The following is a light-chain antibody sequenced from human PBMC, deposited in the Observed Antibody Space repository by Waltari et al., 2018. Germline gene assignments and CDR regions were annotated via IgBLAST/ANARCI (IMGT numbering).Light chain of an antibody. CDR3: QSYDSSLSAHVV. V-gene: IGLV1-40*01. CDR1: SSHIGAGYD. Sequence: QSVLTQPPSVSRAPGQRVTISCTRRSSHIGAGYDVHLYQQLPGTAPKLLIYGNSNRPSGVPDRFSGSKSGTSASLAITGLQAEDEADYYCQSYDSSLSAHVVFGGRTKLTVL. J-gene: IGLJ2*01. CDR2: GNS.